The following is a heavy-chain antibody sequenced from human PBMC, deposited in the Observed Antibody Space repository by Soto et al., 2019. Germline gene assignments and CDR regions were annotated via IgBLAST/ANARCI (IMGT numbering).Heavy chain of an antibody. CDR3: ARGQEGVVATH. D-gene: IGHD5-12*01. Sequence: QVQLQQWGAGLLKPSETLSLNCAVTGGSLSGYYWSWIRQAPGKGLEWIGEVKDGGHTNYSPSLRGRVTISSVTSNHQFSLRLNSVTAADTGVYYCARGQEGVVATHWDQGSLVTVSS. CDR1: GGSLSGYY. J-gene: IGHJ4*02. CDR2: VKDGGHT. V-gene: IGHV4-34*01.